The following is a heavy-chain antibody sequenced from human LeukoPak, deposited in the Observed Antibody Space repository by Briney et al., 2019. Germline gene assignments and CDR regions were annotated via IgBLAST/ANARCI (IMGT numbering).Heavy chain of an antibody. J-gene: IGHJ4*02. CDR2: INYSGST. CDR3: ARVLRFLEWSFDY. Sequence: SETLSLTCTVSGGSISSSSYYWGWIRQPPGKGLEWIGSINYSGSTYYNPSLKSPVTISVDTSKNQFSLQLSSVTAADTAVYYCARVLRFLEWSFDYWGQGTLVTVSS. D-gene: IGHD3-3*01. CDR1: GGSISSSSYY. V-gene: IGHV4-39*01.